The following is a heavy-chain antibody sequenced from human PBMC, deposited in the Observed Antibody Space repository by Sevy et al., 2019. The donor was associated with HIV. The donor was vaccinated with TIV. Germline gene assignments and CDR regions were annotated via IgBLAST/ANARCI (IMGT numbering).Heavy chain of an antibody. Sequence: GGSLRLSCAASGFTFSLYSMTWVRQAPGKGPEWISYITTSSSIIYYADSVKGRFTISRDNAKNSLYLQMGSLRVEDTAVYYCARSFYDSSGFSGYYHLDYWGQGTLVTVSS. D-gene: IGHD3-22*01. CDR2: ITTSSSII. J-gene: IGHJ4*02. V-gene: IGHV3-48*01. CDR3: ARSFYDSSGFSGYYHLDY. CDR1: GFTFSLYS.